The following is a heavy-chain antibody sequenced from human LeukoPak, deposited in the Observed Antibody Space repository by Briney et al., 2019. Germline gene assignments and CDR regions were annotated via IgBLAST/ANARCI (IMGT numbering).Heavy chain of an antibody. J-gene: IGHJ4*02. CDR3: ARDQTPFY. V-gene: IGHV3-66*01. CDR2: IYSGGST. CDR1: GFTVSSNY. D-gene: IGHD2-15*01. Sequence: PGGSLRLSCAASGFTVSSNYMSWVRQAPGKGLEWVSVIYSGGSTYYADSVKGRFTISRDNAKSSMWLQMNSLRDEDTAVYYCARDQTPFYWGQGPLVTVSS.